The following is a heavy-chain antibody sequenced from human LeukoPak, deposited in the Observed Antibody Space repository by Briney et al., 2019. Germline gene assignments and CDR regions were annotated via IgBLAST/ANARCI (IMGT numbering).Heavy chain of an antibody. CDR2: ISGSGGST. V-gene: IGHV3-23*01. J-gene: IGHJ4*02. CDR1: GFTFSSYA. Sequence: GGSLRLSCAASGFTFSSYAMSWVRQAPGKGLEWVSAISGSGGSTYYADSVKGRFTISRDNSKNTLYLQMNSLRAEDTAVYYCAEDRVFYSSGWCFDYWGQGTLVTVSS. CDR3: AEDRVFYSSGWCFDY. D-gene: IGHD6-19*01.